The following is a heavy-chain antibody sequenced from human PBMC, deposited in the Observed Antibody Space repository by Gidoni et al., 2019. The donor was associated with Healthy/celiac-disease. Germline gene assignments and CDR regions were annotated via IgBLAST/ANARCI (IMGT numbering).Heavy chain of an antibody. J-gene: IGHJ6*02. CDR3: ARGVPLGYCSSTSCPPRPYYYYGMDV. CDR1: AFPSSSYD. D-gene: IGHD2-2*01. CDR2: MGTAVDT. V-gene: IGHV3-13*04. Sequence: EGQLVESGGGLVQTGGSLRRSCAASAFPSSSYDMHWLRQATGKGLGWASAMGTAVDTYYPSSVKGRFTISRENAKNSLYLQMNSLRAGDTAVYYCARGVPLGYCSSTSCPPRPYYYYGMDVWGQGTTVTVSS.